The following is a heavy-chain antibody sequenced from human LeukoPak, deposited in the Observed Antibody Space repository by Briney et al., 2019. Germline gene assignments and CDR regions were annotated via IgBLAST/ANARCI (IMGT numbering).Heavy chain of an antibody. J-gene: IGHJ4*02. CDR3: AREVQWLGNYFDY. CDR2: ISSSSYI. V-gene: IGHV3-21*01. D-gene: IGHD6-19*01. Sequence: GGSLRLSCAASGFTFSSYIMNWVRHAPGKGLEWVSSISSSSYIYYADSVKGRFTISRDNAKNSLYLQMNSLRAEDTAVYYCAREVQWLGNYFDYWGQGTLVTVSS. CDR1: GFTFSSYI.